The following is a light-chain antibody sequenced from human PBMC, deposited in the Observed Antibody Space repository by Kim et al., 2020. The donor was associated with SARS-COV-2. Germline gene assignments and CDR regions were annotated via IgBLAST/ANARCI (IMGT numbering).Light chain of an antibody. CDR3: QHTYISPYT. CDR1: QSIARY. J-gene: IGKJ2*01. Sequence: DILMTQSPSSLSASVGDRVAITCRASQSIARYLNWYQQKPGKAPKLLIYAASSLRSGVPSRFSGSGSGTEFTLTINSVQPEDFSSYYCQHTYISPYTFGQGTKLEI. CDR2: AAS. V-gene: IGKV1-39*01.